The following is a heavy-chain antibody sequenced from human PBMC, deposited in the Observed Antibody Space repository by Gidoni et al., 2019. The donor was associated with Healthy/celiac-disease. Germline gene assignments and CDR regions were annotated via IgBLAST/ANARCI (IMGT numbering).Heavy chain of an antibody. CDR2: IYYSGST. V-gene: IGHV4-59*01. Sequence: QAQLQEPGPGLEKPSETLPLTCTVSGASISSYYWSWIRQPPGKGLEWIGYIYYSGSTNYNPSLKSRVTISVDTSKNQFSLKLSSVTAADTAVYYCARADYYYGSGSYFDPWGQGTLVTVSS. CDR1: GASISSYY. J-gene: IGHJ5*02. CDR3: ARADYYYGSGSYFDP. D-gene: IGHD3-10*01.